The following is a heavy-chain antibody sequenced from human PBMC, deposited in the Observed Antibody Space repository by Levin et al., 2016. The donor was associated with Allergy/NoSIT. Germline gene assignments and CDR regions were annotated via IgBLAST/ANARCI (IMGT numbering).Heavy chain of an antibody. Sequence: FTFSRDNSRNTVYLQMNSLRAEDTAVYYCAKLGGDIVVLPAEIELEYWGQGTLVTVSS. D-gene: IGHD2-2*01. J-gene: IGHJ4*02. CDR3: AKLGGDIVVLPAEIELEY. V-gene: IGHV3-23*01.